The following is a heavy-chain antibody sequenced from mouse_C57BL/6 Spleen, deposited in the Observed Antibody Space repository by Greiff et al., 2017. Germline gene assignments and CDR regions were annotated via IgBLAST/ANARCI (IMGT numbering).Heavy chain of an antibody. CDR1: GFTFSSYY. J-gene: IGHJ2*01. CDR2: INYDGSST. Sequence: VQLMESEGGLVQPGSSMKLSCTSSGFTFSSYYMAWVRQVPEKGLELVANINYDGSSTYYPDSLTSRFIISRDNAKNILYLQMSSLKSENTATYYCARASYDYFDYWGQGTTLTVAS. D-gene: IGHD2-12*01. CDR3: ARASYDYFDY. V-gene: IGHV5-16*01.